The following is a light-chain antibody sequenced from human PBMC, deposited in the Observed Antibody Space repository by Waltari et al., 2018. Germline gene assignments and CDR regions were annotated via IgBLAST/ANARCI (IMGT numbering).Light chain of an antibody. V-gene: IGLV2-8*01. CDR2: EVN. Sequence: QSALTQPPSASGSPGQSVTISCTGTSSDVGGYNYVSWYQHHPGKAPKLMISEVNKRPSGVPDRFSGSKSGNTASLTVSGLQAYDEADYYCTSYAGSHNWVFGGGTKLTVL. CDR1: SSDVGGYNY. CDR3: TSYAGSHNWV. J-gene: IGLJ2*01.